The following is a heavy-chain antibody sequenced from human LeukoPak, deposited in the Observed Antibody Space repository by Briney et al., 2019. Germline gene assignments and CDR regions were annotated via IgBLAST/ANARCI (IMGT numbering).Heavy chain of an antibody. Sequence: ASVKVSCKASGYTFTSYDINWVRQATGQGLEWMGWMNPNSGNTGYVQKFQGRVTMTRNTSISTAYMELSSLRSEDTAVYYCARDRITMVRGVQGGYYYYMDVWGKGTTVTISS. D-gene: IGHD3-10*01. CDR1: GYTFTSYD. J-gene: IGHJ6*03. V-gene: IGHV1-8*01. CDR2: MNPNSGNT. CDR3: ARDRITMVRGVQGGYYYYMDV.